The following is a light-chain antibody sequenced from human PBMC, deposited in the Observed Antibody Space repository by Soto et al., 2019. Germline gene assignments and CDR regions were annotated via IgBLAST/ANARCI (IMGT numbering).Light chain of an antibody. CDR3: QTWSTDIRV. CDR2: LNSDGSH. V-gene: IGLV4-69*01. J-gene: IGLJ3*02. CDR1: SGHNSYA. Sequence: QPVLTQPPSASASLGASVKLTCTLSSGHNSYAIAWHQQQPAKGPRYLMKLNSDGSHSKGDGIPDRFSGSSSGAERYLTLSSLQSDDEADDCCQTWSTDIRVFGGGTKLTVL.